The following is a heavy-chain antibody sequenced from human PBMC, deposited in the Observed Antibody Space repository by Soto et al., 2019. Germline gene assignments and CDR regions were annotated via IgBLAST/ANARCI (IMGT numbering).Heavy chain of an antibody. J-gene: IGHJ6*03. Sequence: ASVKVSCKASGYTFTSYGISWVRQAPGQGLEWMGWISAYNGNTNYAQKLQGRVTMTTDTSTSTAYMELRSLRSDDTAVYYCAREGYDFLCCPWTYYYYFLAVWGKGTTVTVSS. CDR3: AREGYDFLCCPWTYYYYFLAV. CDR2: ISAYNGNT. V-gene: IGHV1-18*01. D-gene: IGHD3-3*01. CDR1: GYTFTSYG.